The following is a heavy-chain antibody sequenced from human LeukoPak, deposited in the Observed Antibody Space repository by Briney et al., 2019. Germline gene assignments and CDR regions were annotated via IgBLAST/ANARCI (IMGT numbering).Heavy chain of an antibody. J-gene: IGHJ4*02. V-gene: IGHV4-34*01. CDR2: INHSGST. CDR3: ARPRGDFWSRYYFDY. CDR1: GGSFSGYY. D-gene: IGHD3-3*01. Sequence: SETLSLTCAVYGGSFSGYYWSWIRQPPGKGLEWIGEINHSGSTNYNPSLKSRVTISVDTSKNQFSLKLSSVTAADTAVYYCARPRGDFWSRYYFDYWGQGTLVTVSS.